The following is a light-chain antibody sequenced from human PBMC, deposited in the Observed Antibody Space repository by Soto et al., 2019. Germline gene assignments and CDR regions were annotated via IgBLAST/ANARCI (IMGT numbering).Light chain of an antibody. CDR2: LGS. J-gene: IGKJ2*01. CDR1: QSLLHSNGYNY. V-gene: IGKV2-28*01. CDR3: MQALQTPYT. Sequence: DIVMTQSPLSLPVTPGEPASISCRSSQSLLHSNGYNYLDWYLQKPGQSPQLLIYLGSNRASGDPDRFSGSGSGTDFTLKISRVDAEYVGVYYCMQALQTPYTFGQGTKLEIK.